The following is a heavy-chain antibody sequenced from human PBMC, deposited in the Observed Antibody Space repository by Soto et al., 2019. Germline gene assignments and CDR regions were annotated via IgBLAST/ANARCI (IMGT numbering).Heavy chain of an antibody. CDR1: GFAFNLCD. CDR3: ARDPTSESVPGYFYY. V-gene: IGHV3-30-3*01. CDR2: ISNDGNTK. J-gene: IGHJ4*02. Sequence: GESLKISCAASGFAFNLCDMHWVRQAAGKGLEWVSSISNDGNTKSYTDSVKGRFTISRDNSRNTLYLVMNSPNSGPEDTAVYFCARDPTSESVPGYFYYWGRGTLVTVSS.